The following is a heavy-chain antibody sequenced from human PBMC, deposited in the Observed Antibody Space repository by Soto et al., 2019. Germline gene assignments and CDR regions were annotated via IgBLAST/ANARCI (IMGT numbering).Heavy chain of an antibody. D-gene: IGHD3-22*01. V-gene: IGHV4-31*03. CDR2: IYYSGST. CDR3: ARDRAYYESSGLYFDY. J-gene: IGHJ4*02. Sequence: SETLSLTCTVSGDSISSGGYYWSWIRQHPGKGLEWIGYIYYSGSTYYNPSLKSRVTISVDTSKNQFSLKLSSVTAADTAVYYCARDRAYYESSGLYFDYWGQGTLVTVSS. CDR1: GDSISSGGYY.